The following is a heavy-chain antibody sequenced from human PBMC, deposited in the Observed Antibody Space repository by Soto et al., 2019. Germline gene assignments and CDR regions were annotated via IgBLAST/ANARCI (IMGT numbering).Heavy chain of an antibody. D-gene: IGHD3-22*01. J-gene: IGHJ4*02. CDR2: VDPSDSQT. Sequence: VESLKISCKGSGYSFAGYWITWVRQKPGKGLEWMGRVDPSDSQTYYSPSFRGHVTISVTKSITTVFLQWSSLRASDTAMYYCARQIYDSDTGPNFQYYFDSWGQGTPVTVSS. CDR3: ARQIYDSDTGPNFQYYFDS. CDR1: GYSFAGYW. V-gene: IGHV5-10-1*01.